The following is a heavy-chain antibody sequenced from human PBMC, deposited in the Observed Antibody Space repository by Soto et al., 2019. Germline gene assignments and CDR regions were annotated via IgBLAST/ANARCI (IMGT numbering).Heavy chain of an antibody. V-gene: IGHV2-5*02. Sequence: QITLKESGPTLVKPTQTLTLTCTFSGFSLTTIGVGVGWIRQPPGKALEWLALSYWDDDKHYSTSLKSRLTITKVTSKNQVVLTMTNMDPVDTATYSCAHRLRGNRGWGTFDYWGQGILVTVSS. D-gene: IGHD6-19*01. CDR1: GFSLTTIGVG. J-gene: IGHJ4*02. CDR2: SYWDDDK. CDR3: AHRLRGNRGWGTFDY.